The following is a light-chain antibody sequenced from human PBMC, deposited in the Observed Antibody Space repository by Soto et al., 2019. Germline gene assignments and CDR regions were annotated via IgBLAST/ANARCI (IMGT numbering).Light chain of an antibody. CDR3: QQYSSSLT. J-gene: IGKJ4*01. CDR2: GAS. CDR1: QSVSSNS. V-gene: IGKV3-20*01. Sequence: EIVLTQSPGTLSLPPGERATLSCRASQSVSSNSLAWYQQKPGQAPRLLISGASTWASGIPDKFSGSGSGTNFTLTSSRLEPEDFAVYHCQQYSSSLTFGGGTKVEVK.